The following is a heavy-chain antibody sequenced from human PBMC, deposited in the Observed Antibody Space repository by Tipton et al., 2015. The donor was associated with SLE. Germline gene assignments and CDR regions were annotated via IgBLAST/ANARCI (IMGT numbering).Heavy chain of an antibody. J-gene: IGHJ4*02. CDR3: ARQEYSTSFFGY. CDR2: IFYSGST. CDR1: GGSVGSSSYY. V-gene: IGHV4-39*01. Sequence: TLSLTCNVSGGSVGSSSYYWGWIRQPPGKGLEWIGNIFYSGSTYYSPSLKSRVTISVDTSENQFSLSLSSVTAADTAVYYCARQEYSTSFFGYWGRGTLVTVSS. D-gene: IGHD6-6*01.